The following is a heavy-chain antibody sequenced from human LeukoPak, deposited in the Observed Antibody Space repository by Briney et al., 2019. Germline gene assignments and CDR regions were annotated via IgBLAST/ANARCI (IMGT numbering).Heavy chain of an antibody. D-gene: IGHD3-22*01. J-gene: IGHJ3*02. CDR1: GFTFSSYE. CDR3: ARESHSSRAYYYDSSGYYPDAFDI. V-gene: IGHV3-48*03. Sequence: GGSLRLSCAASGFTFSSYEMNWVRQAPGKGLEWVSYISSSGSTIYYADSVKGRFTISRDNAKNSLYLQMNSLRAEDTAVYYCARESHSSRAYYYDSSGYYPDAFDIWGQGTMVTVSS. CDR2: ISSSGSTI.